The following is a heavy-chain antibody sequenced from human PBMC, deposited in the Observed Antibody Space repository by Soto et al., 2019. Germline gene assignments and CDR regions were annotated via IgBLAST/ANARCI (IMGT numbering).Heavy chain of an antibody. D-gene: IGHD1-7*01. Sequence: PGGSLRLSCASSGFTFSSYWMHLVRQAPGKGLVWVSRINSDGSSTSYADSVKGRFTISRDNAKNTLYLQMNSLRAEDTAVYYCARGNYVGDYYYYYMDVWGKGTTVTVSS. V-gene: IGHV3-74*01. CDR1: GFTFSSYW. CDR2: INSDGSST. J-gene: IGHJ6*03. CDR3: ARGNYVGDYYYYYMDV.